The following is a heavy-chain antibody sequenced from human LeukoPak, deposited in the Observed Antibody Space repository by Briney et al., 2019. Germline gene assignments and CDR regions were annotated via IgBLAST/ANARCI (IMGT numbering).Heavy chain of an antibody. CDR3: ARRLTQYDCFDP. D-gene: IGHD2-2*01. Sequence: SQTLSLTCTISGDSVSSNSVTWNWIRQSPSRGLEWLGRTYYRSTWYNDYAVSVRGRITVNPDTSKNQFSLHLNSATPEDTAVYYCARRLTQYDCFDPWGQGILVTVSS. CDR1: GDSVSSNSVT. CDR2: TYYRSTWYN. J-gene: IGHJ5*02. V-gene: IGHV6-1*01.